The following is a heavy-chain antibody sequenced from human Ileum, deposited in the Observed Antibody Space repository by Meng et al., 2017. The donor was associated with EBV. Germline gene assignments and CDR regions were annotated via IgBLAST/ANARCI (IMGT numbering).Heavy chain of an antibody. Sequence: QVRLVQSGAEVKQPGASVKVSCKASGFTFTDYVIQWVRQASGQRPEWMGWIIVGTGRTEYSQNLQGRVTITWDTSASTAYMELSSLRSEDTAVYYCARDSVIAAGSYCDYWGQGALVTVSS. CDR2: IIVGTGRT. CDR1: GFTFTDYV. CDR3: ARDSVIAAGSYCDY. V-gene: IGHV1-3*01. J-gene: IGHJ4*02. D-gene: IGHD6-13*01.